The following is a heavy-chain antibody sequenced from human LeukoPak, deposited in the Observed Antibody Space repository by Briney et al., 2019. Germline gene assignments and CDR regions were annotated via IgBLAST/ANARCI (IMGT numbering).Heavy chain of an antibody. D-gene: IGHD3-16*02. Sequence: ASVKFSSKTSVHTFTAKYMQWVRHAPGQGLEWMGWLNPNSGATKYAQKCQCRVTMTRDTSINTAYMELSRLTSDDTPVYYGARYRCKTTSGCEDTEAFDTWGQGTMVSVSS. CDR1: VHTFTAKY. CDR2: LNPNSGAT. V-gene: IGHV1-2*02. J-gene: IGHJ3*02. CDR3: ARYRCKTTSGCEDTEAFDT.